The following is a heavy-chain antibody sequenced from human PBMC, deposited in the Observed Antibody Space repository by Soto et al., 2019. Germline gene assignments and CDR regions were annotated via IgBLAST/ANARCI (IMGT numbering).Heavy chain of an antibody. D-gene: IGHD4-4*01. CDR2: TRDKPNGYTT. V-gene: IGHV3-72*01. CDR1: GFTLSDYY. J-gene: IGHJ6*02. Sequence: PGGSLRLSCVASGFTLSDYYVDWVRQAPGKGLEWVGRTRDKPNGYTTEYAASVEGRFTISRDDSKNSLYLQLNSLNTEDTAVYYCGRGGYRHYSAYYYYALDVWGQGTTVTVSS. CDR3: GRGGYRHYSAYYYYALDV.